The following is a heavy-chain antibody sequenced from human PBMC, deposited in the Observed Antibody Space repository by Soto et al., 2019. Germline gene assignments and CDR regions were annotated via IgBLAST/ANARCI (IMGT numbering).Heavy chain of an antibody. CDR2: ISGSGGTT. V-gene: IGHV3-23*01. D-gene: IGHD3-22*01. CDR3: AEQHDSSGYYPGY. J-gene: IGHJ4*02. CDR1: GFTFSSYA. Sequence: EVQLLESGGGLVQPGGSLRLSCAASGFTFSSYAMSWVRQPPGKGLEWVAAISGSGGTTYYADSVKGRFTISRDNSKNTLYLQMNTLRAADTAVYCCAEQHDSSGYYPGYWGQGTLVTVSS.